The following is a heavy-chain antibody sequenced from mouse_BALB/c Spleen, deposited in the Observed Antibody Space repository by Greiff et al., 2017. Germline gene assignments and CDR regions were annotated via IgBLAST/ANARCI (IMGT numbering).Heavy chain of an antibody. CDR3: ARDYGSSKDY. Sequence: EVNLVESGGGLVQPGGSRKLSCAASGFTFSSFGMHWVRQAPEKGLEWVAYISSGSSTIYYADTVKGRFTISRDNPKNTLFLQMTSLRSEDTAMYYCARDYGSSKDYWGQGTTLTVSS. V-gene: IGHV5-17*02. CDR2: ISSGSSTI. D-gene: IGHD1-1*01. J-gene: IGHJ2*01. CDR1: GFTFSSFG.